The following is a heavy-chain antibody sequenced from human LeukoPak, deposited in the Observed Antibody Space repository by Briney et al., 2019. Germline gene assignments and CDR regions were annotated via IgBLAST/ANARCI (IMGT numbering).Heavy chain of an antibody. D-gene: IGHD2-15*01. Sequence: PSETLSLTCAVYGGSLSGHYWSWIRQPPGKGLEWIGEINHSGSTTYNPSLKSRVTISVDTSKNQFSLKLTSVTAADTAVYYCARNEDCSGGSCYNWFDRWGEGTLVTVSA. CDR2: INHSGST. CDR1: GGSLSGHY. J-gene: IGHJ5*02. V-gene: IGHV4-34*01. CDR3: ARNEDCSGGSCYNWFDR.